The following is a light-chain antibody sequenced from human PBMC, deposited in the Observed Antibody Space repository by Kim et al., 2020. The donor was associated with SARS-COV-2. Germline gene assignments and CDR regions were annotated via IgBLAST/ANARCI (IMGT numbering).Light chain of an antibody. CDR2: AAS. V-gene: IGKV1-39*01. J-gene: IGKJ2*01. CDR3: QQSYSTLI. CDR1: QSISSY. Sequence: DIQMTQSPSSLSASVGDRVTITCRASQSISSYLNWYQQKPGKAPKLLIYAASSLQSGVPSRFSGSGSGTDFTLTISSLQPEDFATYYCQQSYSTLIFGQGTKLEI.